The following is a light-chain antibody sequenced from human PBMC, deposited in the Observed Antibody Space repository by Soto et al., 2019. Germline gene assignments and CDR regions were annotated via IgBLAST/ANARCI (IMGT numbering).Light chain of an antibody. Sequence: EIVMTQSPSSLSVSVGESVTLSCRASQSVASNLAWYQQKPGQAPSLLIYVTSTMPTDVPSRFSGSGSGTDFTLTITSLQAADFAVYHCQHYYNWPITFGQGTRLEIK. CDR1: QSVASN. J-gene: IGKJ5*01. CDR3: QHYYNWPIT. V-gene: IGKV3-15*01. CDR2: VTS.